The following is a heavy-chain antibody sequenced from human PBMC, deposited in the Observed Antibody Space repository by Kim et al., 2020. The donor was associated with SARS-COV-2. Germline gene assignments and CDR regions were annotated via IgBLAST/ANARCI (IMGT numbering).Heavy chain of an antibody. CDR1: GFSLGDYW. CDR3: ARRTSTSYY. V-gene: IGHV3-7*01. CDR2: IKQDGTDK. D-gene: IGHD2-2*01. Sequence: GGSLRLSCAASGFSLGDYWMNWVRQAPGKGLEWVANIKQDGTDKHYVDSVKGRFTISRDNAKNSLYLQMNSLRAEDTAVYYCARRTSTSYYWGQGTLVTVSS. J-gene: IGHJ4*02.